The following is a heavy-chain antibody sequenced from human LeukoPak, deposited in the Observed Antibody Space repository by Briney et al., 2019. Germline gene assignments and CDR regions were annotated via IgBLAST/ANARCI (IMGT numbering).Heavy chain of an antibody. Sequence: SETLALTCAVYGGSFSGYYWSWLRQPPGKGLEWIGEINHSGSTNYNPSLKSRVTISVDTSKNQFSLKLSSVTAADTAVYYCARGSDWESRTRFFDYWGQGTLVTVSS. CDR1: GGSFSGYY. J-gene: IGHJ4*02. V-gene: IGHV4-34*01. D-gene: IGHD1-26*01. CDR2: INHSGST. CDR3: ARGSDWESRTRFFDY.